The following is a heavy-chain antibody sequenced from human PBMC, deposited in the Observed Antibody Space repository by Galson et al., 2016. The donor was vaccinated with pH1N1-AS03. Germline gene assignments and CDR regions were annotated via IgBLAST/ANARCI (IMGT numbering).Heavy chain of an antibody. Sequence: SVKVSCKASGGSFSSFSINWVRQAPGQGLEWMGRITLPLGIAHYAQRFQGRVVITADNSATTAYMELSSLRSEDTAVYYCAIETRKTTTGGIDFWGQGTLVTVSS. CDR2: ITLPLGIA. CDR3: AIETRKTTTGGIDF. J-gene: IGHJ4*02. CDR1: GGSFSSFS. V-gene: IGHV1-69*04. D-gene: IGHD7-27*01.